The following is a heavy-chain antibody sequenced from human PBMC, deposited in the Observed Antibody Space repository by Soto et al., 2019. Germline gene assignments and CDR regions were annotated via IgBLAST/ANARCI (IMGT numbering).Heavy chain of an antibody. D-gene: IGHD6-19*01. V-gene: IGHV5-10-1*04. Sequence: PGESLKISCKGSGYSFTSYWISWVRQMPGKGLEWMGRIDPSDSDTNYSPSFQGQVTISADKSISTAYLQWSSLKASDTAMYYCARLQAVAGTGYYYYGMDVWGQGTTVTVSS. CDR1: GYSFTSYW. CDR3: ARLQAVAGTGYYYYGMDV. J-gene: IGHJ6*02. CDR2: IDPSDSDT.